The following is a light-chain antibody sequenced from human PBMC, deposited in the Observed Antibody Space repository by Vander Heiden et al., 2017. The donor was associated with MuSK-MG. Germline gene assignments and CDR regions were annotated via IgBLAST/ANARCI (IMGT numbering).Light chain of an antibody. CDR1: QGIRND. Sequence: DIQMTQSPSSLPASVGDRVTITCRASQGIRNDLHWYQQKPGKAPKRLIYTASSLQSGVPSRFSGSGSGIECTLTISSLKTEDFATYYCRQANRDPFTFGGGTTVEIK. CDR3: RQANRDPFT. CDR2: TAS. V-gene: IGKV1-17*01. J-gene: IGKJ4*01.